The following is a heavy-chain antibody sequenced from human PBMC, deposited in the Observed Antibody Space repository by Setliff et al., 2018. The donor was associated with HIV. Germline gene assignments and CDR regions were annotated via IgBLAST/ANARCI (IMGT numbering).Heavy chain of an antibody. D-gene: IGHD6-13*01. J-gene: IGHJ4*02. V-gene: IGHV1-3*01. CDR2: INAGNGDT. CDR1: RDTFTTYA. Sequence: ASVKVSCKASRDTFTTYALHWVRQAPGQRLEWMGWINAGNGDTKPSQKFQGRVTITRDTSASTAYMELSSLRSEDTGVYYCAIGSSNWPHRPNNYYFDYWGQGTPVTVSS. CDR3: AIGSSNWPHRPNNYYFDY.